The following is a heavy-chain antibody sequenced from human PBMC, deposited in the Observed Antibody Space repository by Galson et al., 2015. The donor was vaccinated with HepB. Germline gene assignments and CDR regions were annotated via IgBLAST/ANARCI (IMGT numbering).Heavy chain of an antibody. J-gene: IGHJ4*02. CDR3: ARSEYYYGTSGYYYDF. D-gene: IGHD3-22*01. V-gene: IGHV1-18*04. Sequence: SVKVSCKASGYTFTSYGITWVRQAPGQGLEWMGWISAYNGNTNYAQKFQGRVTVTTDTSTSTAYMELRSLRSDVTAVYYCARSEYYYGTSGYYYDFWGQGTLVTVSS. CDR1: GYTFTSYG. CDR2: ISAYNGNT.